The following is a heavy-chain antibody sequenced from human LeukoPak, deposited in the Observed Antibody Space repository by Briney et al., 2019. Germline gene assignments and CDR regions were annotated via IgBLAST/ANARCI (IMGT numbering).Heavy chain of an antibody. CDR3: ARDGNRRTKYYYGSGFDY. CDR1: GYTFTIYS. D-gene: IGHD3-10*01. J-gene: IGHJ4*02. Sequence: ASVKVSCKTSGYTFTIYSLSWGRQAPGQGLEWMGWITGYNGNTKYAQKFQSRVTMTTDTSTSTSYMELRSLRSDDTAVYYCARDGNRRTKYYYGSGFDYWGQGTLVTVSS. V-gene: IGHV1-18*01. CDR2: ITGYNGNT.